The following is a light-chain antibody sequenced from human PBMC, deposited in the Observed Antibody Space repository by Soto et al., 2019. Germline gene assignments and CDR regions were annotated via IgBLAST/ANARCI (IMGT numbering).Light chain of an antibody. J-gene: IGKJ5*01. CDR1: QSLSGGY. Sequence: VLTQSPCILSLSPGERATLSCRASQSLSGGYLAWFQQKPGQTPRLLIYIASNSATGIPDRFSGSGSGTDFTLTISRLQPVALVVYDCQQNGSLPITFGKGTRLEI. CDR3: QQNGSLPIT. CDR2: IAS. V-gene: IGKV3-20*01.